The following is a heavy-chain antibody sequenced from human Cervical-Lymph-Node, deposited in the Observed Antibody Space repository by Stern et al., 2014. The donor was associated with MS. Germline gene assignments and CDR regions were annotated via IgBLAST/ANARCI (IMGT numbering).Heavy chain of an antibody. CDR2: IYFSGTT. J-gene: IGHJ6*02. Sequence: QVKLQESGPGLVKPSETLSLTCTVSGGSMTGYYWTWIRQPPGKGLEWIGYIYFSGTTSYNPSLKSRVTLAVDTSKNQFSLKLTSLTAADTAVYYCARDYVVVPAAIPSAYYYFGMDVWGQGTTVTVSS. CDR1: GGSMTGYY. V-gene: IGHV4-59*01. CDR3: ARDYVVVPAAIPSAYYYFGMDV. D-gene: IGHD2-2*02.